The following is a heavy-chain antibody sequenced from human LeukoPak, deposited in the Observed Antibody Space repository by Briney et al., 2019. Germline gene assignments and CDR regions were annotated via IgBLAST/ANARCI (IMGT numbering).Heavy chain of an antibody. J-gene: IGHJ6*03. CDR2: INPNSGGT. CDR1: GYTFTGYY. D-gene: IGHD3-22*01. Sequence: ASVKVSCKASGYTFTGYYMHWVRQAPGQGLEWMGWINPNSGGTNYAQKFQGRVTMTRDTPISTAYMELSRLRSDDTAVYYCASGSSVDSSGYPTPIYYYYYMDVWGKGTTVTISS. CDR3: ASGSSVDSSGYPTPIYYYYYMDV. V-gene: IGHV1-2*02.